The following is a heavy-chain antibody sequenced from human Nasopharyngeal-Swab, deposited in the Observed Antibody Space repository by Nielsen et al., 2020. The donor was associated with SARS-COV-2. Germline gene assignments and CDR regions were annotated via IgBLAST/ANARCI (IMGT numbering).Heavy chain of an antibody. CDR3: ARVSAGAKFPYFDY. Sequence: SETLSLTCTVSGGSVSSGSYYWSWIRQPPGKGLEWIGYIYYSGSTNYNPSLKSRVTISVDTSKNQFSLKLSSVTAADTAVYYCARVSAGAKFPYFDYWGQGTLVTVSS. J-gene: IGHJ4*02. D-gene: IGHD1-26*01. V-gene: IGHV4-61*01. CDR1: GGSVSSGSYY. CDR2: IYYSGST.